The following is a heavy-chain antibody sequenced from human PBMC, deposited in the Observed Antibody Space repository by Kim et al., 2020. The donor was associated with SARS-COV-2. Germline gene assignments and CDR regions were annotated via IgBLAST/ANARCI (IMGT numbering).Heavy chain of an antibody. CDR3: AKSAGGSHYYDFWSGYYFDFDY. CDR1: GFTFDDYA. V-gene: IGHV3-43*02. CDR2: ISGDGGST. J-gene: IGHJ4*02. Sequence: GGSLRLSRAASGFTFDDYAMHWVRQAPGKGLEWVSLISGDGGSTYYADSVKGRFTISRDNSKNSLYLQMNSLRTEDTALYYCAKSAGGSHYYDFWSGYYFDFDYWGQGTLVTVSS. D-gene: IGHD3-3*01.